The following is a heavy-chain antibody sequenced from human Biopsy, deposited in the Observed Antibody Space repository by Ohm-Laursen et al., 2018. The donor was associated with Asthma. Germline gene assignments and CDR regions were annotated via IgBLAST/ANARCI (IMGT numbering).Heavy chain of an antibody. Sequence: SLRLSCAASGFTFSSYGMHWVRQAPGKGLEWVAVISYDGSNKYYADSVKGRFTIPRDNSKNTLYLQMNSLRAEDTAVYYCASQSSGPDFWSGYYYFDYWGQGTLVTVSS. V-gene: IGHV3-30*03. CDR3: ASQSSGPDFWSGYYYFDY. D-gene: IGHD3-3*01. J-gene: IGHJ4*02. CDR2: ISYDGSNK. CDR1: GFTFSSYG.